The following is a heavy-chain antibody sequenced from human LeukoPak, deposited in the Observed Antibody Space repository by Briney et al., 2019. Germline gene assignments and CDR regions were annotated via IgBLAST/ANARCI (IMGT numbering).Heavy chain of an antibody. CDR2: VNPNDGGT. J-gene: IGHJ1*01. D-gene: IGHD6-13*01. V-gene: IGHV1-2*02. CDR3: ARDLDSSWTGYFQP. Sequence: ASVKVSCKASGYTFTGYYIHWVREAPGRGLEWMGWVNPNDGGTNYAQKFPGRVTITLDTSITTAYMELSSLTSDDTAVYYCARDLDSSWTGYFQPWGQGTLVTVSS. CDR1: GYTFTGYY.